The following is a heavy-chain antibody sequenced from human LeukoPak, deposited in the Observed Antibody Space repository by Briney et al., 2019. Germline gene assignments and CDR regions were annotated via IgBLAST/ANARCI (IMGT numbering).Heavy chain of an antibody. CDR2: ISWNSGTI. D-gene: IGHD3-3*01. CDR1: GFTFDNYA. CDR3: ARERQNKDFWSGGDY. J-gene: IGHJ4*02. Sequence: GGSLRLSCAASGFTFDNYAMHWVRQAPGKGLEWVSRISWNSGTIGYADSVQGRFTISGDNAKNSLYLQMNTLRPEDTAVYYCARERQNKDFWSGGDYWGQGTLVTVSS. V-gene: IGHV3-9*01.